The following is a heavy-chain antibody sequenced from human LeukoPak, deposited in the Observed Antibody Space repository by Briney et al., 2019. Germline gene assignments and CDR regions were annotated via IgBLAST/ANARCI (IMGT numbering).Heavy chain of an antibody. CDR3: ARDPVNYDFWSGYYFDY. V-gene: IGHV1-2*02. CDR2: INPNSGGA. Sequence: ASAKVSCKASGYTFTGYYMHWVRQAPGQGLEWMGWINPNSGGANYAQKFQGRVTMTRDTSISTAYMELSRLRSDDTAVYYCARDPVNYDFWSGYYFDYWGQGTLVTVSS. J-gene: IGHJ4*02. CDR1: GYTFTGYY. D-gene: IGHD3-3*01.